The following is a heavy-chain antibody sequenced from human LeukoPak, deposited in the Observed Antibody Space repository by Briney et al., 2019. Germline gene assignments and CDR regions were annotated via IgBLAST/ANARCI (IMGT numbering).Heavy chain of an antibody. Sequence: SGTLSLTCAVSGGSISSSNWWSWVRQPPGKGLEWIGEIYHSGSTNYNPSLKSRVTMSLDTSKNQFSLKLSSVTAADTAVYYCARDGPYYYDSSGYYDAFDIWGQGTMVTVSS. V-gene: IGHV4-4*02. CDR2: IYHSGST. J-gene: IGHJ3*02. CDR1: GGSISSSNW. CDR3: ARDGPYYYDSSGYYDAFDI. D-gene: IGHD3-22*01.